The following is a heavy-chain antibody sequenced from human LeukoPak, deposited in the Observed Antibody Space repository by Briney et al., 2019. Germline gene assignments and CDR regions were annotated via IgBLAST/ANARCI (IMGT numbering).Heavy chain of an antibody. J-gene: IGHJ4*02. V-gene: IGHV4-39*07. CDR3: AREGLIQLFDY. CDR2: VYNSGNT. Sequence: PSETLSLTCAVSGDSISSSQYYWGWIRQTPGKGLEWIGSVYNSGNTYYNPSLSSRVSILVDTSKSHLSLSLSSVTAADTAMYYCAREGLIQLFDYWGQGTLVTVSS. D-gene: IGHD5-18*01. CDR1: GDSISSSQYY.